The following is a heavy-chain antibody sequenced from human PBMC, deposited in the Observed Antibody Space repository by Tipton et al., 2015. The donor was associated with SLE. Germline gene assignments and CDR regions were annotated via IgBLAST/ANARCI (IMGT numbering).Heavy chain of an antibody. D-gene: IGHD1-26*01. CDR3: ARRWDKTWYYLDF. CDR2: MNPKNGNR. CDR1: GYTFNTYD. J-gene: IGHJ4*02. V-gene: IGHV1-8*01. Sequence: QLVQSGAEVKKPGASVKVSCKASGYTFNTYDISWVRQASGQGLEWMGWMNPKNGNRGFAQKFQGRVTLTRNTSISTVYMELSSLTSEDTAVYYCARRWDKTWYYLDFWGQGTLVTVSS.